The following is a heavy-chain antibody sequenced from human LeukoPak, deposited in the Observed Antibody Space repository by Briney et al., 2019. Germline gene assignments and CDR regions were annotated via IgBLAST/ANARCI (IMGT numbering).Heavy chain of an antibody. CDR2: VSSSSTYT. J-gene: IGHJ4*02. CDR1: GFTFSTYA. V-gene: IGHV3-21*05. CDR3: ARGEYYFDY. Sequence: GGSLRLSCAASGFTFSTYAMNWVRQAPGKGLEWVSYVSSSSTYTNYADSVKGRFTISRDNAKNSLFLQMNSLRAEDTAVYYCARGEYYFDYWGQGTLVTVSS.